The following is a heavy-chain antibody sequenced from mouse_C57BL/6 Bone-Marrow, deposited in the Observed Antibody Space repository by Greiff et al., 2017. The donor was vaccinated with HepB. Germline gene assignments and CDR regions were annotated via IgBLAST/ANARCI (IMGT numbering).Heavy chain of an antibody. D-gene: IGHD1-1*01. CDR1: GYTFTSYG. J-gene: IGHJ4*01. Sequence: QVQLQQPGAEFVKPGASVKLSCKASGYTFTSYGISWVKQRTGQGLEWIGEIYPRSGNTYYNEKFKGKATLTADKSSSTAYMELRSLTSEDSAVYFCARLVLRYLYAMDYWGQGTSVTVSS. CDR2: IYPRSGNT. V-gene: IGHV1-81*01. CDR3: ARLVLRYLYAMDY.